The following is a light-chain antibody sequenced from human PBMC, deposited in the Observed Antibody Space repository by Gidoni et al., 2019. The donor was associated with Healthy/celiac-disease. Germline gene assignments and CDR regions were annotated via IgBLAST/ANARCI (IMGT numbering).Light chain of an antibody. Sequence: DIVMTQSPLSLPVTPGEPASISCRSSQSLLHSNGYNYLDWYLQKPGQSPQLLIYLGSNRASGVTDRFSGSGSGTDFTLKISRVEAEDVGVYCCMQDLQTYTFGQGTKLEIK. J-gene: IGKJ2*01. CDR1: QSLLHSNGYNY. CDR3: MQDLQTYT. V-gene: IGKV2-28*01. CDR2: LGS.